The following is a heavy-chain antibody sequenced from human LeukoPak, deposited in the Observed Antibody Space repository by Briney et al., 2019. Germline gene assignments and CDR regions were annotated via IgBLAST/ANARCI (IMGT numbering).Heavy chain of an antibody. CDR1: GFTVSSNY. CDR2: IYSGGGT. CDR3: ARDPKRATAAGFDAFDI. V-gene: IGHV3-66*01. D-gene: IGHD6-13*01. Sequence: PGGSLRLSCAASGFTVSSNYMSWVRQAPGKGLEWVSVIYSGGGTYYADSVKGRFTISRDNSKNTLYLQMNSLRAEDTAVYYCARDPKRATAAGFDAFDIWGQGTMVTVSS. J-gene: IGHJ3*02.